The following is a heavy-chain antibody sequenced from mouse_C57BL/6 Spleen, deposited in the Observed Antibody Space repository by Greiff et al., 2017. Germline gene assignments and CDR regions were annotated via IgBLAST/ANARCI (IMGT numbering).Heavy chain of an antibody. J-gene: IGHJ2*01. CDR2: ILPGSGST. V-gene: IGHV1-9*01. Sequence: QVQLQQSGAELMKPGASVKLSCKATGYTFTGYWIEWVKQRPGHGLEWIGEILPGSGSTNYNEKLKGKATFTADTTSNTGDMQLSSLTTEDSASYYCARPLTGDYWGQGTTLTVSS. D-gene: IGHD4-1*01. CDR1: GYTFTGYW. CDR3: ARPLTGDY.